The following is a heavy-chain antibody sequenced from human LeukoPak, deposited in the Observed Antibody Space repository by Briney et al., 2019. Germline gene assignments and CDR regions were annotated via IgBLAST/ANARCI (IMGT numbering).Heavy chain of an antibody. J-gene: IGHJ5*02. CDR3: AKDIVVVPAAINA. D-gene: IGHD2-2*01. V-gene: IGHV3-30*02. CDR2: IRYDGSNK. Sequence: GGSLRLSCAASGFTFSSYGMHWVRQAPGKGLEWVAFIRYDGSNKYYADSVKGRFTISRDNSKNTLYLQMNSLRAEDTAVYYCAKDIVVVPAAINAWGQGTLVTVSS. CDR1: GFTFSSYG.